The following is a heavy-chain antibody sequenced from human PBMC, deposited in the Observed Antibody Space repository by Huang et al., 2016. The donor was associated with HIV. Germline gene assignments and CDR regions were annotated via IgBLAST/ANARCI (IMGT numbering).Heavy chain of an antibody. D-gene: IGHD3-10*01. CDR3: ARRSAFYRLDY. CDR1: GFTFGDYY. Sequence: QVQLVESGGGLVKPGGSLRLSCAASGFTFGDYYMCWIRQTPGKGLEWISYISSSDNSIYYADSVKGRFTISRDDAKNSLYLQMNSLRADDTAVYYCARRSAFYRLDYWGQGTLVTVSS. J-gene: IGHJ4*02. V-gene: IGHV3-11*01. CDR2: ISSSDNSI.